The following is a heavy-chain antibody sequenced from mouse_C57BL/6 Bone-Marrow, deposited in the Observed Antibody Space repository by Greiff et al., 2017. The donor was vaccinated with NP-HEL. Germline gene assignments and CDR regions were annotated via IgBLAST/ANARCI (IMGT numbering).Heavy chain of an antibody. CDR1: GYTFTGYW. D-gene: IGHD1-1*01. J-gene: IGHJ2*01. Sequence: QVQLQQSGAELMKPGASVKLSCKATGYTFTGYWIEWVKQRPGHGLEWIGEILPGSGSTNYTEKFKGKATFTADTSSNTAYMQLSSLTTEDSAIYYCARNSVTTVVPYYFDYWGQGTTRTVSS. CDR3: ARNSVTTVVPYYFDY. CDR2: ILPGSGST. V-gene: IGHV1-9*01.